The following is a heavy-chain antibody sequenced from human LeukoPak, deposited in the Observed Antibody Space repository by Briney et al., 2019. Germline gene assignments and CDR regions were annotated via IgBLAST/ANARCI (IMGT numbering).Heavy chain of an antibody. J-gene: IGHJ6*03. V-gene: IGHV4-61*02. Sequence: SETLSLTCTVSGGSISSGSYYWSWIRQPAGKGLEWIGRIYTSGSTNYNPSLKSRVTISVDTSKNQFPLKLSSVTAADTAVYYCARDPRILYCSSTSCQGDYYYMDVWGKGTTVTVSS. CDR1: GGSISSGSYY. D-gene: IGHD2-2*01. CDR3: ARDPRILYCSSTSCQGDYYYMDV. CDR2: IYTSGST.